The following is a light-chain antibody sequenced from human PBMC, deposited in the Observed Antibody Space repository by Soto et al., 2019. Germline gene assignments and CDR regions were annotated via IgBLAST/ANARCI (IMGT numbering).Light chain of an antibody. CDR1: QSVSSSY. CDR2: GAS. CDR3: QQFGSSPIT. Sequence: EIVLTQSPGTLSLSPGERATLSCRASQSVSSSYLAWYQQKPGQAPSLLIYGASSRATGIPDRFSGSGSGTDFTLTISRLEPEDFAVFYCQQFGSSPITFGQGTRLE. V-gene: IGKV3-20*01. J-gene: IGKJ5*01.